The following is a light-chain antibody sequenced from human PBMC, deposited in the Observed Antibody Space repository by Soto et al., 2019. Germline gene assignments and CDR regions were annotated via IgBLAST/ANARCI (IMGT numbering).Light chain of an antibody. CDR2: DAS. J-gene: IGKJ2*01. Sequence: DIQMTQSPPSLSTYLGDRVTITCQASQDIGNYLNWYQQKPGKAPKLLIYDASNLETGVPSRFSGSGSGTDFTFTISSLQPVDIATYYCQQYDDLPYTFGQGTKLEIK. CDR1: QDIGNY. V-gene: IGKV1-33*01. CDR3: QQYDDLPYT.